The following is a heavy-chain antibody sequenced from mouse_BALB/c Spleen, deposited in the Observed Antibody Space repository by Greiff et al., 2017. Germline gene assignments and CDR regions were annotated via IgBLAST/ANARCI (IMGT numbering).Heavy chain of an antibody. J-gene: IGHJ2*01. CDR2: ISSGSSTI. Sequence: EVMLVESGGGLVQPGGSRKLSCAASGFTFSSFGMHWVRQAPEKGLEWVAYISSGSSTIYYADTVKGRFTISRDNPKNTLFLQMTSLRSEDTAMYYCARSLENWGQGTTLTVSS. CDR1: GFTFSSFG. CDR3: ARSLEN. V-gene: IGHV5-17*02.